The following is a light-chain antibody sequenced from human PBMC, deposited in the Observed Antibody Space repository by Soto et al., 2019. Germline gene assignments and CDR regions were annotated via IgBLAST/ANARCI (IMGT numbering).Light chain of an antibody. J-gene: IGLJ1*01. V-gene: IGLV1-40*01. Sequence: QSVLTQPPPVSGAPGQRVTIPCTGSSSNIGAGYDVHWYQQLPGTAPKLLIYGNSNRPSGVPDRFSGSKSDTSASLAITGLQAEDEADYYCPSYDSSLSGYVFGTGTKVTVL. CDR3: PSYDSSLSGYV. CDR2: GNS. CDR1: SSNIGAGYD.